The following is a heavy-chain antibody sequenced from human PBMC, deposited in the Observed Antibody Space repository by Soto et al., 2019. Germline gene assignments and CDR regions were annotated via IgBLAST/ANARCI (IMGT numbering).Heavy chain of an antibody. Sequence: EVQLVESGGGLVKPGGSLRLSCVDSGSTFSSYSMNWVRQAPGKGLEWVSSISSRSSVIWYADSLKGRFTISRDNAKNSLYLQMNNLRAEDTAIYYCMRGGRGYTRDDGLDVWGQGTMVTVSS. CDR1: GSTFSSYS. J-gene: IGHJ3*01. CDR2: ISSRSSVI. CDR3: MRGGRGYTRDDGLDV. D-gene: IGHD2-2*02. V-gene: IGHV3-21*06.